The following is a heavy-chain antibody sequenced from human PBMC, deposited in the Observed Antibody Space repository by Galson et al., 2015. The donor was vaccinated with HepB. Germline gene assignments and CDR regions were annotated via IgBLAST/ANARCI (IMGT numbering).Heavy chain of an antibody. CDR3: ATDKRNAGGMDV. V-gene: IGHV1-24*01. Sequence: SVKVSCKVSGYTLTELSMHWVRQAPGKGLEWLGGFDPEDGETIYAQKFQGRVTMTEDTSTDTAYMELSGLRSEDTAVYHCATDKRNAGGMDVWGQGTTVTVSS. D-gene: IGHD1-14*01. J-gene: IGHJ6*02. CDR1: GYTLTELS. CDR2: FDPEDGET.